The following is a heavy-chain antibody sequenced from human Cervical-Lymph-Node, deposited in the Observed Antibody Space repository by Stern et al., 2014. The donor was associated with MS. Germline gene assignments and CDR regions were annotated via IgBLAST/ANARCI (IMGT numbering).Heavy chain of an antibody. J-gene: IGHJ5*02. D-gene: IGHD1-26*01. CDR1: GGTFNTFA. V-gene: IGHV1-69*01. CDR3: VRTTHLLHPSGS. Sequence: QVQLVQSGAEGKNPGSSGKASCKASGGTFNTFAMNLVRQAPGQGLEWMGGIIPVFDTTNYAQKFQGRVTITADESTSTAYMELSSLRSEDTAVYFCVRTTHLLHPSGSWGQGTLITVSS. CDR2: IIPVFDTT.